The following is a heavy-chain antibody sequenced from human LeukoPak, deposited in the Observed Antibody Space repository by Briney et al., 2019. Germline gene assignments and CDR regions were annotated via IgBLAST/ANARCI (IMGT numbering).Heavy chain of an antibody. Sequence: SETLSLTCTVSGTSMINSRYWGWIRQSPGKGLEWIGSIYYSGSTFYNPSLKSRITISVDTSKNHFSLELRSVTAADTAIYYCARNMTAITRLDVFYLWGAGTMVTVSS. V-gene: IGHV4-39*02. D-gene: IGHD2-21*02. CDR1: GTSMINSRY. CDR3: ARNMTAITRLDVFYL. CDR2: IYYSGST. J-gene: IGHJ3*01.